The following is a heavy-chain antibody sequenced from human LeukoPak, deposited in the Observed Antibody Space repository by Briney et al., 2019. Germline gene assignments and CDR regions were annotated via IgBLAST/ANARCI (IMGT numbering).Heavy chain of an antibody. V-gene: IGHV3-15*01. Sequence: PGGSLRLSCAASGFTFINAWMSWVRQAPGKGLEWVGRIRSKTDGGTTDYAAPVKGGFTISRDDSKNTLSLQMNSLKTEDTAVYYCTTDYYCSSTSCYVDWGQGTLVTVSS. CDR2: IRSKTDGGTT. D-gene: IGHD2-2*01. CDR3: TTDYYCSSTSCYVD. J-gene: IGHJ4*02. CDR1: GFTFINAW.